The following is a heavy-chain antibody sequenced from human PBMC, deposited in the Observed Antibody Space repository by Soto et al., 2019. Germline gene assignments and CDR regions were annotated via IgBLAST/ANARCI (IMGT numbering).Heavy chain of an antibody. CDR3: ARDDSGFSGSHYIDYFNY. J-gene: IGHJ4*02. Sequence: ASVKVSCKASGYTFTSYAMHWVRQAPGQRLEWMGWINAGNSDTEYSQKFQGRVTFTRDTSAGTVYMQLSSLTSEDTAVYYCARDDSGFSGSHYIDYFNYWGQGALVTVSS. CDR1: GYTFTSYA. V-gene: IGHV1-3*01. CDR2: INAGNSDT. D-gene: IGHD1-26*01.